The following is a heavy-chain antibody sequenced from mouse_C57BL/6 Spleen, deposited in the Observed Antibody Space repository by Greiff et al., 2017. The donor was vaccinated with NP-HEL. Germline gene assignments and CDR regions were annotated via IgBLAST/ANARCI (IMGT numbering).Heavy chain of an antibody. D-gene: IGHD1-3*01. CDR2: IDPSDSYT. V-gene: IGHV1-69*01. CDR1: GYTFTSYW. J-gene: IGHJ3*01. Sequence: VQLQQSGAELVMPGASVKLSCKASGYTFTSYWMHWVKQRPGQGLEWIGEIDPSDSYTNYNQKFKGKSTLTVDKSSSTAYMQLSSLTSEDAAVYYCASNLFAYWGQGTLVTVSA. CDR3: ASNLFAY.